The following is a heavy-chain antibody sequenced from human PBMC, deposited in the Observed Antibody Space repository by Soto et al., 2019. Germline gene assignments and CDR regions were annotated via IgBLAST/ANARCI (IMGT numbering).Heavy chain of an antibody. CDR1: GFFIGSGNY. V-gene: IGHV4-38-2*01. D-gene: IGHD2-15*01. J-gene: IGHJ3*01. Sequence: SETLSLTCAVSGFFIGSGNYWGWIRKPPGKGLEWIGSIFHGGNTYYNPSLKSRVTISVDMSKNQFSLKLNSVTAADTAVYYCARARWYDAFDVWGQGTVVTVSS. CDR2: IFHGGNT. CDR3: ARARWYDAFDV.